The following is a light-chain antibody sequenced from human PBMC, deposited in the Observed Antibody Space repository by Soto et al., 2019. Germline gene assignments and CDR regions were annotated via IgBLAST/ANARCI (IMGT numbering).Light chain of an antibody. J-gene: IGKJ1*01. CDR1: QSISSN. V-gene: IGKV3-15*01. Sequence: EIVMTQSPATLSVSPGERVTLSCRASQSISSNLAWYQQKLGQAPRLLIYRASTRATGIPARFSGSGSGTEFTLTISSLQSEDFALYYCHQYENWPQTFGQGTKVEI. CDR3: HQYENWPQT. CDR2: RAS.